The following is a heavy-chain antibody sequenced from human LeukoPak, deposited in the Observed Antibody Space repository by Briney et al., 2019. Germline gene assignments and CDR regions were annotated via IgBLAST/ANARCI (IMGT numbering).Heavy chain of an antibody. CDR2: IYASGIS. Sequence: SETLSLTCTVSGDSITGGSYYWSWIRQPAGKGLEWIGRIYASGISNYNPSLKSRVTMSIDTSKNQFSLNLGSVTATDTAIYYCAREFDSWGQGTLVTVSS. CDR3: AREFDS. J-gene: IGHJ4*02. V-gene: IGHV4-61*02. CDR1: GDSITGGSYY.